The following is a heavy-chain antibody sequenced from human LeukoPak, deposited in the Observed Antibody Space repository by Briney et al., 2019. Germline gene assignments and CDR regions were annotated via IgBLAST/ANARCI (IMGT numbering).Heavy chain of an antibody. Sequence: ASAKVSCKASGYTFTSYGISWVRQAPGQRLEWMGWISSYNGDTNYAQKLQDRVTMTTDTSTSTAYMELSSLRSEDTAVYYCARGPTMKLRLPKKNWFDPWGQGTLVTVSS. CDR3: ARGPTMKLRLPKKNWFDP. CDR1: GYTFTSYG. J-gene: IGHJ5*02. CDR2: ISSYNGDT. V-gene: IGHV1-18*01. D-gene: IGHD4-17*01.